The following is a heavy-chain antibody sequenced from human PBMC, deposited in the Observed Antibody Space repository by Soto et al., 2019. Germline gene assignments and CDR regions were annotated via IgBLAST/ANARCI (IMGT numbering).Heavy chain of an antibody. CDR1: VFPFGANA. V-gene: IGHV3-23*01. D-gene: IGHD1-26*01. CDR3: ATEMGATQGPFDN. CDR2: LSNTGRRT. Sequence: XVSLVLSCVVSVFPFGANAMSWVRQAPGKGLEWVSGLSNTGRRTSYADSVKGRFNISRDNSENTVYLQMNSLRVEDTAVYYCATEMGATQGPFDNWGQGTLVTVSS. J-gene: IGHJ4*02.